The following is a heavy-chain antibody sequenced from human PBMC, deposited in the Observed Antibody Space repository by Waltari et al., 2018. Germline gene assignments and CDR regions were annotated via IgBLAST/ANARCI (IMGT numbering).Heavy chain of an antibody. CDR1: GGSFSGYY. CDR3: ARGRGVWGSYRASDY. J-gene: IGHJ4*02. D-gene: IGHD3-16*02. V-gene: IGHV4-34*01. CDR2: INHSGST. Sequence: QVQLQQWGAGLLKPSETLSLTCAVYGGSFSGYYWSWIRQPPGKGLEWIGEINHSGSTNYNPSLKSRVTISVDTSKNQVSLKLSSVTAADTAVYYGARGRGVWGSYRASDYWGQGTLVTVSS.